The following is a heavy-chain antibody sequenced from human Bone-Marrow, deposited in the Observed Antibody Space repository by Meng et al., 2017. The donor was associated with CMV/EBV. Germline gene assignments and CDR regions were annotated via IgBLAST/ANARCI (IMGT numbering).Heavy chain of an antibody. CDR2: IYSGGST. Sequence: GGSLRLSCAASGFTVSSNYMSWVRQAPGKGLEWVSVIYSGGSTYYADSVKGRFTISRDNSKNTLYLQMNSLRAEDTAVYYCARDDRVVVPAAIEWCFDYWGQGTLVTVSS. CDR3: ARDDRVVVPAAIEWCFDY. CDR1: GFTVSSNY. J-gene: IGHJ4*02. V-gene: IGHV3-53*05. D-gene: IGHD2-2*01.